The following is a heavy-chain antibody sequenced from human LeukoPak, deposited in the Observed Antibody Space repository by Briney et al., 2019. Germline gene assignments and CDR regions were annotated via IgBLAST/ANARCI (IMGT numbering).Heavy chain of an antibody. V-gene: IGHV1-69*05. CDR1: GGTFSSYA. Sequence: SVKVSCKASGGTFSSYAISWVRQAPGQGLEWMGGIIPIFGTANYAQKFQGRVMITTDESTSIAYMELSSLRSEDTAVYYCAREASRVARLNWFDPWGQGTLVTASS. J-gene: IGHJ5*02. CDR2: IIPIFGTA. D-gene: IGHD6-6*01. CDR3: AREASRVARLNWFDP.